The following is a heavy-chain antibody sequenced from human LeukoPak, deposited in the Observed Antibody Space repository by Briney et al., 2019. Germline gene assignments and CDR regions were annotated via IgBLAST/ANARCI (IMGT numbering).Heavy chain of an antibody. D-gene: IGHD1-14*01. CDR1: GFTFDDYA. CDR2: ISGSGGST. CDR3: AKGPEPDHAFDI. J-gene: IGHJ3*02. V-gene: IGHV3-23*01. Sequence: GGSLRLSCAASGFTFDDYAMSWVRQAPGKGLEWVSAISGSGGSTYYADSVKGRFTISRDNSKNTLYLQMNSLRAEDTAVYYCAKGPEPDHAFDIWGQGTMVTVSS.